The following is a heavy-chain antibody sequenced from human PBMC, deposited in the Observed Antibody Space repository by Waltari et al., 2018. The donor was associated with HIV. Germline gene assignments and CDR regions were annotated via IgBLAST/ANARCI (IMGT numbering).Heavy chain of an antibody. V-gene: IGHV4-34*01. Sequence: QVQLQQWGAGLLKPSETLSLTCAVYGGSFSGYYWSWIRQPPGKGLEWIGEINHSGSTNHNPSLKSRVTISVDPSKNQFSLKLISVTAADTAVYYCARGFDVVVPAAIPGGNKNYGMDVWGQGTTVTVSS. CDR1: GGSFSGYY. CDR2: INHSGST. J-gene: IGHJ6*02. CDR3: ARGFDVVVPAAIPGGNKNYGMDV. D-gene: IGHD2-2*02.